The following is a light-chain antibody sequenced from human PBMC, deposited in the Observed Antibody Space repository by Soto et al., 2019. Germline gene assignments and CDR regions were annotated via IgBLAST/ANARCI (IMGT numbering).Light chain of an antibody. J-gene: IGLJ1*01. V-gene: IGLV2-14*01. CDR1: SSDVGGYNH. Sequence: QSVLTQPASVSGSPGQSITISCTGTSSDVGGYNHVSWYQQHPGKAPKLMIYEVSNRPSRVSNRFSGSKSGNTASLTISGLQAEDEADYYCSSYTRSSTSYVFGTGTKVTVL. CDR2: EVS. CDR3: SSYTRSSTSYV.